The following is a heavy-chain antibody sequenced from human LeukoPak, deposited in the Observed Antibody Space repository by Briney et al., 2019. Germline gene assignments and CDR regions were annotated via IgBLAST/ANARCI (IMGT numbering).Heavy chain of an antibody. CDR2: ISYDGSNK. D-gene: IGHD2-2*01. CDR3: AKLAGTSSVRGYFDY. Sequence: PGRSLRLSCAASGFTFSSYGMHWVRQAPGKGLEWVAVISYDGSNKYYADSVKGRFTISRDNSKNTLYLQMNSLRAEDTAVYYCAKLAGTSSVRGYFDYWGQGTLVTVSS. J-gene: IGHJ4*02. CDR1: GFTFSSYG. V-gene: IGHV3-30*18.